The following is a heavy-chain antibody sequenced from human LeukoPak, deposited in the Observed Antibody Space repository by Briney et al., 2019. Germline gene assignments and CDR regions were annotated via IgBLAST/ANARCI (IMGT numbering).Heavy chain of an antibody. CDR3: ARAVAAAGTGAEYFQH. J-gene: IGHJ1*01. D-gene: IGHD6-13*01. Sequence: GASVKVSRKASRYTFTGYYIHWVRQAPGQGLEWMGWINPNSGGTNYAQKFQGRVTMTRDTSINTAYMELSRLRSDDTAVYYCARAVAAAGTGAEYFQHWGQGTLVTVSS. V-gene: IGHV1-2*02. CDR2: INPNSGGT. CDR1: RYTFTGYY.